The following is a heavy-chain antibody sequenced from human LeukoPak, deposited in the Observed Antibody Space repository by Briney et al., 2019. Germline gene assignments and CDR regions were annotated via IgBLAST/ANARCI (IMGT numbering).Heavy chain of an antibody. D-gene: IGHD5/OR15-5a*01. CDR3: ARVSSSYFDY. CDR1: GFTFSSYR. Sequence: GGSLRLSCAASGFTFSSYRMNWVRQAPGKGLEWVSSISSSSSYIYYADSAKGRFTISRDNAENSLYLQMNSLRAEDTAVYYCARVSSSYFDYWGQGTLVTVSS. J-gene: IGHJ4*02. V-gene: IGHV3-21*01. CDR2: ISSSSSYI.